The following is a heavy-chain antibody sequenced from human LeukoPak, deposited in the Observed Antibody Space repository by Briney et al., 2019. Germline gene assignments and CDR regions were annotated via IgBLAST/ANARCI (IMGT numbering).Heavy chain of an antibody. J-gene: IGHJ3*02. CDR3: ARRIVGASYTGFEI. CDR2: IRNKANGFTT. D-gene: IGHD1-26*01. CDR1: GFTFSDHF. V-gene: IGHV3-72*01. Sequence: PGGSLRLSCAASGFTFSDHFMDWVRQAPGKGLEWVGRIRNKANGFTTVYAASVKGRFTISGDDSENSLYLQMNSLKTEDTAVYYCARRIVGASYTGFEIWGPGTMVIVSS.